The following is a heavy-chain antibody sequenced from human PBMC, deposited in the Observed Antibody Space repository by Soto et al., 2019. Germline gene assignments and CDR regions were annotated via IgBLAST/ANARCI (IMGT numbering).Heavy chain of an antibody. CDR1: GFTFTSSA. V-gene: IGHV1-58*01. CDR2: IVVGSGNT. D-gene: IGHD2-2*01. CDR3: AAVSTMHYYYYGMDV. J-gene: IGHJ6*02. Sequence: SVKVSCKASGFTFTSSAVQWVRQARGQRLEWIGWIVVGSGNTNYAQKFQERVTITRDMSTSTAYMELSSLRSEDTAVYYCAAVSTMHYYYYGMDVWGQGTTVTSP.